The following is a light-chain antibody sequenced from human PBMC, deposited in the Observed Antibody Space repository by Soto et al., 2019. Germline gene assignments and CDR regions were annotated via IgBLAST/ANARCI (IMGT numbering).Light chain of an antibody. CDR3: QQLNSFPIP. CDR2: GAS. CDR1: QGIANF. Sequence: IQLTQSPSSLSASVGDRVTISCRASQGIANFLAWYQQKPGKAPKLLIYGASNLQSGVPSRFSGSGSETEFTLTNSRLQPEDFATYYCQQLNSFPIPFGPGTKVDIK. V-gene: IGKV1-9*01. J-gene: IGKJ3*01.